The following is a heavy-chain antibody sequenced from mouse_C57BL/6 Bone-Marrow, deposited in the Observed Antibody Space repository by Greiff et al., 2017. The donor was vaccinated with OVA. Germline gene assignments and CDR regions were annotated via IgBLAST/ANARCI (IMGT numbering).Heavy chain of an antibody. CDR2: IRLKSDNYAT. V-gene: IGHV6-3*01. Sequence: EVQLVESGGGLVQPGGSMKLSCVASGFTFSNYWMNWVRQSPEKGLEWVAQIRLKSDNYATHYAESAKGRFTISRDDSKSSVYLQMNNLRAEDTGIYYCTEGVYGYDDYFDYWGQGTTLTVSS. D-gene: IGHD2-2*01. J-gene: IGHJ2*01. CDR3: TEGVYGYDDYFDY. CDR1: GFTFSNYW.